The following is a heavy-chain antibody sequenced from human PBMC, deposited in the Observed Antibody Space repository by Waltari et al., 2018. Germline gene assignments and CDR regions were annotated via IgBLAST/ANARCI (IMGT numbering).Heavy chain of an antibody. CDR2: TYASETT. V-gene: IGHV4-61*02. J-gene: IGHJ4*02. Sequence: QVQLQESGPGLVKPSQTLSPTCTVSGGSISSGRYYWSWLRQPAGEGLDWIGCTYASETTNYDPTLKRRVTISIDTSRNQFSLKMNAVTAADAAVYYCAGVGNGVIDYWGQGTLVTVSS. D-gene: IGHD2-8*01. CDR1: GGSISSGRYY. CDR3: AGVGNGVIDY.